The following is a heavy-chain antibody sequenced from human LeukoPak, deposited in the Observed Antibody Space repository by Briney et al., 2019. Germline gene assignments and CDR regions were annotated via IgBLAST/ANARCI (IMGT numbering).Heavy chain of an antibody. D-gene: IGHD3-16*01. Sequence: GASVKVSCKASGYTFTDYFLHWERQAPGQGLEWMGWINPKNGGTNYAQKFQGRVTMTSDTSISTGNMELSRLRYDDTAVYYCAKAYEYGWFDPWGQGTLVTVSS. V-gene: IGHV1-2*02. CDR1: GYTFTDYF. CDR3: AKAYEYGWFDP. J-gene: IGHJ5*02. CDR2: INPKNGGT.